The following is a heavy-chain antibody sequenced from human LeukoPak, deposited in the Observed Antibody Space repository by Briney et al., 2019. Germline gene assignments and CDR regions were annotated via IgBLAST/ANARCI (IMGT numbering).Heavy chain of an antibody. V-gene: IGHV3-21*01. CDR3: ARAPPRYGSGSFHFDF. CDR1: GLTFSSYS. D-gene: IGHD3-10*01. J-gene: IGHJ4*02. CDR2: VSPSSSYI. Sequence: GGSLRLSCAVSGLTFSSYSMNWVRQAPGKGLEWVASVSPSSSYIYYADSVKGRFPISRDNAKNSLYLQMHSLRDEDTAVYYCARAPPRYGSGSFHFDFWGQGTLVTVSS.